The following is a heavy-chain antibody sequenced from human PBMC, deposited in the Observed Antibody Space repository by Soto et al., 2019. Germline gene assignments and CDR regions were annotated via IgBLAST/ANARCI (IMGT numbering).Heavy chain of an antibody. D-gene: IGHD3-10*01. Sequence: ASVKVSCKASGYTFTSYAMHWVRQAPGQRLEWMGWINAGNGNTKYSQKFQGRVTITRDTSASTAYMELSSLRSEDTAVYYCARGRLLWYPWASGYAFDIWGQATMVTVSS. J-gene: IGHJ3*02. V-gene: IGHV1-3*01. CDR1: GYTFTSYA. CDR3: ARGRLLWYPWASGYAFDI. CDR2: INAGNGNT.